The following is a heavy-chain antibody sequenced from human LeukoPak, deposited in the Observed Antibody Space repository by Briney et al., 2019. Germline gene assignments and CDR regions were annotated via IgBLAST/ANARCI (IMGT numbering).Heavy chain of an antibody. D-gene: IGHD1-26*01. J-gene: IGHJ4*02. CDR2: IYYSGST. Sequence: SETLSLTCTVSGGSISSYYWSWIRQPPGKGLEWIGYIYYSGSTNYNPSLKSRVTISVDTSKNQFSLKLSSVTAADTAVYYCAREDGVGAKDYWGQGTLVTVSS. CDR1: GGSISSYY. CDR3: AREDGVGAKDY. V-gene: IGHV4-59*01.